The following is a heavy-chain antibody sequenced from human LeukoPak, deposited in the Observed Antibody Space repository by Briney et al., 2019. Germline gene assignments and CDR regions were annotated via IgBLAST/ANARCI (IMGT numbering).Heavy chain of an antibody. J-gene: IGHJ3*02. V-gene: IGHV4-4*07. CDR3: ARRAGMGTTLGAFDI. CDR2: IYTRGSP. Sequence: SETLSLTCTVSGGSISSYYWSWIPQPAGKGREWLGRIYTRGSPNRHRSLKSRVTMSVDTSKNQFSLKLSSVTAAETAVYYCARRAGMGTTLGAFDIWGQGTMVTVS. D-gene: IGHD5-24*01. CDR1: GGSISSYY.